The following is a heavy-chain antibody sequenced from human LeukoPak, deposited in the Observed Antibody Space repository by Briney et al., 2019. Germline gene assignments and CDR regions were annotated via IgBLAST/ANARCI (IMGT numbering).Heavy chain of an antibody. D-gene: IGHD3-16*02. CDR1: GGSFSGYY. Sequence: SETLSLTCAVYGGSFSGYYWSWIRQPPGKGLEWIGEINHSGSTNYNPSLKSRVTISVDTSKNQFSLKLSSVTAADTAVYYCARGANHDYDYVWGRYRYRRYYFDYWDQGTLVTVSS. CDR2: INHSGST. J-gene: IGHJ4*02. V-gene: IGHV4-34*01. CDR3: ARGANHDYDYVWGRYRYRRYYFDY.